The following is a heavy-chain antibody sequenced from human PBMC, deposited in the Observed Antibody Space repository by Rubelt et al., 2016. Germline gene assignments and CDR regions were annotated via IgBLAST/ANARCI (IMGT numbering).Heavy chain of an antibody. J-gene: IGHJ3*02. CDR2: IYPGDADT. Sequence: EVQLVQSGAEVTKPGESLKISCTGSGYSFTTYWIGWVRQMPGKGLECMGVIYPGDADTRYRPSFQGQVTISADKSSSTAYLQWSSLKASDTAMYYCARLRGSPQGAAFDIWGQGTMVTVSS. CDR1: GYSFTTYW. CDR3: ARLRGSPQGAAFDI. D-gene: IGHD1-26*01. V-gene: IGHV5-51*01.